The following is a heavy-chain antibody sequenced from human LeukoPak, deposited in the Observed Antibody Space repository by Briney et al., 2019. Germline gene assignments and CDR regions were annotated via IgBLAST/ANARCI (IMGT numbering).Heavy chain of an antibody. D-gene: IGHD1-1*01. J-gene: IGHJ4*02. Sequence: ASVKVSCKTSGYTFTNFGISWMRQAPGQGLEWMGWISSYSGNTIYARGLQGRVTMTTDSSTTTAHMEVRSLRSDDTAVYYCARDGVDPTGTTWGTFDYWGQGTLVIVPS. CDR1: GYTFTNFG. V-gene: IGHV1-18*01. CDR2: ISSYSGNT. CDR3: ARDGVDPTGTTWGTFDY.